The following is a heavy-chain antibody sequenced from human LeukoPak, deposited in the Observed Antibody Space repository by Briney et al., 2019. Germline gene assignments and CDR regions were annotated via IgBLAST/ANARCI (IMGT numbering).Heavy chain of an antibody. CDR2: IYHSGST. V-gene: IGHV4-30-2*01. D-gene: IGHD1-1*01. J-gene: IGHJ2*01. CDR1: GGSISSGGYS. CDR3: ARQFLGYKQNWYFDL. Sequence: SQTLSLTCAVSGGSISSGGYSWSWIRQPPGTGLEWIGYIYHSGSTYYNPSLKSRVTISVDRSKNQFSLKLSSVTAADTAVYYCARQFLGYKQNWYFDLWGRGTLVTVSS.